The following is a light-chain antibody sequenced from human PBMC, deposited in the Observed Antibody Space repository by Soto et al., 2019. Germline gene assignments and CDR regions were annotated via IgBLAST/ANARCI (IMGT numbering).Light chain of an antibody. Sequence: ALAQPSSVSGSPGQSITISCTGTSTDVGGYNYVSWYQHHPGKGPKLIIYEVSNRPSGVSDRFSGSKSGNKASLIISNLEAEDESDYYCGPYTSTDTPFVFGTGTKVT. CDR1: STDVGGYNY. CDR2: EVS. CDR3: GPYTSTDTPFV. V-gene: IGLV2-14*01. J-gene: IGLJ1*01.